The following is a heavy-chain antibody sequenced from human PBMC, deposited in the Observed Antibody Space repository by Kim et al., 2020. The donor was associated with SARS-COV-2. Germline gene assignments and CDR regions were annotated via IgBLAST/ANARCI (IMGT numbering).Heavy chain of an antibody. Sequence: YYVGAAKGRFTISRDNSKTTLYLQMNSLRADDTALYYCAKDRPGGDAFDIWGQGTTVTVSS. D-gene: IGHD3-16*01. V-gene: IGHV3-23*01. J-gene: IGHJ3*02. CDR3: AKDRPGGDAFDI.